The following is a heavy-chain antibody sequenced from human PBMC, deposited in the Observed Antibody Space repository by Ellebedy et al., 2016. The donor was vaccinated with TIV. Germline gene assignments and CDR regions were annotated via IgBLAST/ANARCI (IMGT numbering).Heavy chain of an antibody. CDR1: GFSFRSYW. CDR3: ARRGSYGDYAVQINSWFDT. J-gene: IGHJ5*02. Sequence: GESLKISCAASGFSFRSYWMSWVRQAPGKGLEWVANIYQDGGVQYYVDSVKGRFTSSRDNADNSLFLQMNSLRAADTAVYYCARRGSYGDYAVQINSWFDTWGRGILVAVSS. CDR2: IYQDGGVQ. D-gene: IGHD4-17*01. V-gene: IGHV3-7*01.